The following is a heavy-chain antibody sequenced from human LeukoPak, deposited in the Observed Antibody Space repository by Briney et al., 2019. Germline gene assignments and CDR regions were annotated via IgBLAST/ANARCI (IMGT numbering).Heavy chain of an antibody. CDR3: ARASNYGSGNYHLDY. D-gene: IGHD3-10*01. J-gene: IGHJ4*02. CDR1: GYTFTTYY. Sequence: ASVKVSCKASGYTFTTYYMHWVRQAPGQGLEWMGIINPNGGSTSYAQNRVTMTRDTSTSTFYMELSSLKSEDTAVYYCARASNYGSGNYHLDYWGQGTLVTVSS. V-gene: IGHV1-46*01. CDR2: INPNGGST.